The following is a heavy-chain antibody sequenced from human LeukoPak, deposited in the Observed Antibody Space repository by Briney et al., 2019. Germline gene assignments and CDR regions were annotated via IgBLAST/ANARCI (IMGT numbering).Heavy chain of an antibody. CDR2: IYSGGST. V-gene: IGHV3-53*04. D-gene: IGHD3-9*01. Sequence: PGGSLRLSCAASGFTFSIYAMSWVRQAPGKGLEWVSVIYSGGSTYYADSVKGRFTISRHNSKNTLYLQMNSLRAEDTAVYYCARALADYDILTGYYPEYYFDYWGQGTLVTVSS. CDR3: ARALADYDILTGYYPEYYFDY. J-gene: IGHJ4*02. CDR1: GFTFSIYA.